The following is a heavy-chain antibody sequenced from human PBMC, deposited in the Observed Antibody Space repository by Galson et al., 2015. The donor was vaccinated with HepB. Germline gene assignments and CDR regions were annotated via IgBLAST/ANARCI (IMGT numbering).Heavy chain of an antibody. CDR3: ARVWRGMITFGGVVSA. CDR2: IKQDGSEK. CDR1: GFTFSSYW. J-gene: IGHJ5*02. Sequence: SLRLSCAASGFTFSSYWMSWVRQAPGKGLEWVANIKQDGSEKYYVDSVKGRFTISRDNAKNSLYLQMNSLRAEDTAVYYCARVWRGMITFGGVVSAWGQGTLVTVSS. V-gene: IGHV3-7*03. D-gene: IGHD3-16*01.